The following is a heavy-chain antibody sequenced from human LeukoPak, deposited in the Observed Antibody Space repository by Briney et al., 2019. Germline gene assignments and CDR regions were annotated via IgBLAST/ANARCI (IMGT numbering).Heavy chain of an antibody. Sequence: GGSLRLSCAASGFTFSNAWMSWVRQAPGKGLEWVGRIKSKTDGGTTDYAAPVNGRFIISRDDSKNTLYLQMNRLNTEDTAVYYCTTNQGYCTNGVCSPVDYWGQGTLVTVSS. V-gene: IGHV3-15*01. CDR3: TTNQGYCTNGVCSPVDY. J-gene: IGHJ4*02. CDR2: IKSKTDGGTT. CDR1: GFTFSNAW. D-gene: IGHD2-8*01.